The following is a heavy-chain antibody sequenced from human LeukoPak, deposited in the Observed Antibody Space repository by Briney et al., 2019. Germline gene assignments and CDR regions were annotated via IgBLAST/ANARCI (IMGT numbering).Heavy chain of an antibody. Sequence: ASVKVSCKASGYTFTGYYMHWVRQAPGQGLEWMGRINSNSGGTNYAHKFHGRVTMTRHTSISTAYMELSKLLSDHTAEYYCGRASTATVDFCYWGQGTLVTVCS. CDR1: GYTFTGYY. CDR3: GRASTATVDFCY. V-gene: IGHV1-2*06. CDR2: INSNSGGT. J-gene: IGHJ4*02. D-gene: IGHD5-18*01.